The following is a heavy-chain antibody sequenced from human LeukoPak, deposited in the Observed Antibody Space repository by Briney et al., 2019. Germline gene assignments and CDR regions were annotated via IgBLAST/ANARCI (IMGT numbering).Heavy chain of an antibody. CDR3: ATGYSSSGDVSNYYFDY. CDR1: VYTLTELS. D-gene: IGHD6-13*01. CDR2: FDPEDGET. J-gene: IGHJ4*02. V-gene: IGHV1-24*01. Sequence: ASVKVSCKVSVYTLTELSMHWVRQAPVKGLEWMGGFDPEDGETIYAQKFQGRVTMTEDTSTDTAYMELSSLRSEDTAVYYCATGYSSSGDVSNYYFDYWGQGTLVTVSS.